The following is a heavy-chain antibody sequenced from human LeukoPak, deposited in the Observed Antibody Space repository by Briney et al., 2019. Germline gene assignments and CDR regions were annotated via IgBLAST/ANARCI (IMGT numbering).Heavy chain of an antibody. D-gene: IGHD4-11*01. CDR2: IYYSGST. CDR3: TRSPYSNYLDWFDP. V-gene: IGHV4-59*08. Sequence: SETLSLTCTVSGGSISSYYWSWIRQPPGNGLEWIGYIYYSGSTNYNPSPKSRVTISVDTSKNQFSLKLSSVTAADTAVYYCTRSPYSNYLDWFDPWGQGTLVTVSS. CDR1: GGSISSYY. J-gene: IGHJ5*02.